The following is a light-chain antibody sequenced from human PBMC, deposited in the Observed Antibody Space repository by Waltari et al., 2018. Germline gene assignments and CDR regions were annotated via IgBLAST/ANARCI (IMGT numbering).Light chain of an antibody. CDR2: DVT. Sequence: QSALTQPASVSGSPGQSITISCTGTSNDVGGYNYLSWYQQYPVKAPKLLLYDVTKRPAVVANRFAGAKSGNTASLTISGLQAEDEADYYCCSYASIYTCRVFGGGSKLTVL. V-gene: IGLV2-23*02. J-gene: IGLJ2*01. CDR3: CSYASIYTCRV. CDR1: SNDVGGYNY.